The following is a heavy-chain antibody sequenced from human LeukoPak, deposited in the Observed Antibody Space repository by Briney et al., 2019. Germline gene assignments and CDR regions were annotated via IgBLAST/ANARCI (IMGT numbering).Heavy chain of an antibody. V-gene: IGHV1-58*02. J-gene: IGHJ4*02. CDR1: GFTFTSSA. D-gene: IGHD5-18*01. CDR2: IVVGSGNT. CDR3: AVGRDTATEFDY. Sequence: SVKVSCKASGFTFTSSAMQWVRQARGQRLEWIGWIVVGSGNTNYAQKFQERVTITRDTSTSTAYMELSSLRSEDTAVYYCAVGRDTATEFDYWGQGTLVTVSS.